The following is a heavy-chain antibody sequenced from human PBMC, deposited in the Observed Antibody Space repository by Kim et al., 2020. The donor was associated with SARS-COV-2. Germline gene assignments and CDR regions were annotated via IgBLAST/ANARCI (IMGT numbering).Heavy chain of an antibody. D-gene: IGHD2-2*02. V-gene: IGHV4-59*01. CDR2: T. CDR3: ARDYNYYGMDV. J-gene: IGHJ6*02. Sequence: TNYNPSLKSRVTISVDTSKNQFSLKLSSVTAADTAVYYCARDYNYYGMDVWGQGTTVTVSS.